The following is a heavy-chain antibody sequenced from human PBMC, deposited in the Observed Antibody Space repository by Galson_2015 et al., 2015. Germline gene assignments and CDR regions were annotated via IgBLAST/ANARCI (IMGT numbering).Heavy chain of an antibody. CDR2: INPSGGST. CDR3: ARGVGGDPPAGDSPIITVVNWFAP. J-gene: IGHJ5*02. V-gene: IGHV1-46*01. CDR1: GYTFTTYY. D-gene: IGHD3-22*01. Sequence: SVKVSCKASGYTFTTYYMHWVRQAPGQGLEWMGIINPSGGSTSYAQKFQGRVTMTRDTSTSTFYMDLSSLRSEDTAVYYCARGVGGDPPAGDSPIITVVNWFAPWGQGTLVTVSS.